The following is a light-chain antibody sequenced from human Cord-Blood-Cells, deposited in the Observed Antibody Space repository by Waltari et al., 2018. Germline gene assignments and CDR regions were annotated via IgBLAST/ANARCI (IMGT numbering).Light chain of an antibody. Sequence: QSALTQPASVSGSPGQSITISCTGTSSDVGGYNYVSWYQQHPGKAPKLMIYGVSKRHSGVSNRFSGSKSGNTASLTISGLQAEDEADYYCSSYTSSSTPYVVFGGGTKLTVL. CDR3: SSYTSSSTPYVV. V-gene: IGLV2-14*01. CDR1: SSDVGGYNY. CDR2: GVS. J-gene: IGLJ2*01.